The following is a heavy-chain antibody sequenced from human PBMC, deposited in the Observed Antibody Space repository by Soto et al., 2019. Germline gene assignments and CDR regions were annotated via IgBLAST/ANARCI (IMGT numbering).Heavy chain of an antibody. V-gene: IGHV3-7*05. CDR2: IKEDGSNK. CDR1: GFTFSSNW. CDR3: ARAFY. J-gene: IGHJ4*02. D-gene: IGHD3-16*01. Sequence: EVQLVESGGGLVQPGGPLRLSCEASGFTFSSNWMSWVRQAPGKGLEWVASIKEDGSNKYFVDSVKGRFTISRDNAKNSLFLQMNSLRADDTAVYFCARAFYWGQGILVTVSS.